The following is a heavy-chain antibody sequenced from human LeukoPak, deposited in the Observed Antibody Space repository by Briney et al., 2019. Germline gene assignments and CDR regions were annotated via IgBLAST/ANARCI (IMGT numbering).Heavy chain of an antibody. V-gene: IGHV3-48*01. CDR1: GFTFSDYS. J-gene: IGHJ4*02. Sequence: GGSLRLSCAASGFTFSDYSMNWVRQAPGKGLEWISYITSSSNSIYYADSVKGRFTISRDNAKNSPFLQMNSLRAEDTAVYYCVRYNYGYYFDYWGQGALITVTS. CDR2: ITSSSNSI. CDR3: VRYNYGYYFDY. D-gene: IGHD5-18*01.